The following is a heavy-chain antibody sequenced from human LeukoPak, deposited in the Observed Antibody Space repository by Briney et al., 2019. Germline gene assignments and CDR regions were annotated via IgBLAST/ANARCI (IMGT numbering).Heavy chain of an antibody. CDR1: GGSMNSHY. Sequence: SETLSLTCTVSGGSMNSHYWGWIRQPPGKGLEWLGYISYIGSTNYSPSLKSRVTISVDTSKNQFSLRLSSVTAADTAVYFCAGGQLALNALNIWGQGTMVSVSS. V-gene: IGHV4-59*11. J-gene: IGHJ3*02. CDR3: AGGQLALNALNI. D-gene: IGHD1-1*01. CDR2: ISYIGST.